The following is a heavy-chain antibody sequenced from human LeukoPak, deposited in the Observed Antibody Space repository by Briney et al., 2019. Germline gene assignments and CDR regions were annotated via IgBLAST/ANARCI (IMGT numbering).Heavy chain of an antibody. Sequence: GGSLRLFCAASRFTFSSYGMHWVRQAPGKGREWVAYIQYDGSKEQYEDSVEGELSISRDSYKKRLYVQMKSLRAEDRAGYYCAKDSAKKYDDYWGQGTLVTVSS. CDR1: RFTFSSYG. CDR3: AKDSAKKYDDY. J-gene: IGHJ4*02. CDR2: IQYDGSKE. D-gene: IGHD2/OR15-2a*01. V-gene: IGHV3-30*02.